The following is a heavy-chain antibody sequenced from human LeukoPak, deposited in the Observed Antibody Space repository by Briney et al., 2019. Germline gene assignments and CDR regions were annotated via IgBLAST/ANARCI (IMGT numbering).Heavy chain of an antibody. CDR1: GYTFTSYG. V-gene: IGHV1-18*01. D-gene: IGHD3-3*01. Sequence: ASVKVSCKASGYTFTSYGISWVRQAPGQGLEWMGWISAYNGNTNYAQKLQGRVTMTTDTSTSTAYMELRSLRSDDTAVYYCARPAYDFWSGYPPRAYYYYYMDVRGKGTTVTVSS. CDR3: ARPAYDFWSGYPPRAYYYYYMDV. CDR2: ISAYNGNT. J-gene: IGHJ6*03.